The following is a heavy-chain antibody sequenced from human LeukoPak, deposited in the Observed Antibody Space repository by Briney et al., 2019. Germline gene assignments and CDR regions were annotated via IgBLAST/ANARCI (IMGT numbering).Heavy chain of an antibody. J-gene: IGHJ4*02. CDR1: GFTFSSYG. V-gene: IGHV3-33*01. CDR3: ARGGSDPYCSSTSCYNHYFDY. D-gene: IGHD2-2*02. Sequence: TGGSLRLSCAASGFTFSSYGMHWVRQALGKGLEWVAVIWYDGSNKYYADSVKGRFPISRDNSKNTLYLQMNSLRAEDTAVYYCARGGSDPYCSSTSCYNHYFDYWGQGTLVTVSS. CDR2: IWYDGSNK.